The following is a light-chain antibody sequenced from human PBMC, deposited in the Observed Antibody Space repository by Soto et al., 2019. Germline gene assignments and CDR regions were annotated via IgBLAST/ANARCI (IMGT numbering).Light chain of an antibody. CDR2: GAS. Sequence: EIVMTQSPATLSVSTGERATLSCRASQSVSSNLAWYQQKPGQAPRLLIYGASTRATGIPARFSGSGSGTAFTLTISSLQSEDFAVYYCQQYNNWPPLTFGRGTKVEIK. CDR3: QQYNNWPPLT. J-gene: IGKJ4*01. CDR1: QSVSSN. V-gene: IGKV3-15*01.